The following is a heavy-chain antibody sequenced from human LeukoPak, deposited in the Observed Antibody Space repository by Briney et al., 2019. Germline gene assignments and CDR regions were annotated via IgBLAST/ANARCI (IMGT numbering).Heavy chain of an antibody. CDR3: AKDGN. CDR2: ISWNSGSI. J-gene: IGHJ4*02. CDR1: GFIFDDYA. V-gene: IGHV3-9*01. Sequence: GRSLRLSCAASGFIFDDYAMHWVRQAPGKGLEGVSGISWNSGSIVYADSVKGRFTISRDNAKNSLYLQMNSLRAEDTALYYCAKDGNWGQGTLVTVSS.